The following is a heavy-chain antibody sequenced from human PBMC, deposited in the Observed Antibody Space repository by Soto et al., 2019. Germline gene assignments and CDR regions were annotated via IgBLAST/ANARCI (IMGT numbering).Heavy chain of an antibody. CDR2: TSYTGNT. J-gene: IGHJ5*02. V-gene: IGHV4-59*02. Sequence: SEPLSLTSFVPGGYVTSHHSIWFRQFPGQGLQWIPYTSYTGNTNYNPSLQSRVTISLDTSKNQLSLKLTSMTAADTAVHYCARDMHAGSTHYFDPWGQGTLVTVSS. CDR3: ARDMHAGSTHYFDP. CDR1: GGYVTSHH. D-gene: IGHD1-26*01.